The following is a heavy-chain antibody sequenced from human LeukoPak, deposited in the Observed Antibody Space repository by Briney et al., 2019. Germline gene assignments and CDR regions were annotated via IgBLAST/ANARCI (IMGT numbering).Heavy chain of an antibody. J-gene: IGHJ4*02. CDR2: INPIFGTK. D-gene: IGHD2-21*02. Sequence: SVKLSCTASGGTFSSYAISWVRQAPGQGLEWMGEINPIFGTKNYAHNFKGRVTITTNESTTTAFMELSSLRSEDTAVYYCAGRSVVVTAIRYCFAFWGQGTLVTVSS. CDR3: AGRSVVVTAIRYCFAF. V-gene: IGHV1-69*05. CDR1: GGTFSSYA.